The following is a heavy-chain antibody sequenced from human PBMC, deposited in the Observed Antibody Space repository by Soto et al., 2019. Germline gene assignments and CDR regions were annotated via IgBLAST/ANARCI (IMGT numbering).Heavy chain of an antibody. CDR3: ARDKITGLFDY. J-gene: IGHJ4*02. D-gene: IGHD2-8*02. V-gene: IGHV4-34*01. CDR2: INHSGST. CDR1: GGSFSGYY. Sequence: QVQLQQWGAGLLKPSETLSLTCAVYGGSFSGYYWTWIRQPPGTGLEWIGEINHSGSTNYNPSLKSRVTISVDPSQNQFSLKLTSVTAEDTAVYYCARDKITGLFDYWGQGTLVTVSS.